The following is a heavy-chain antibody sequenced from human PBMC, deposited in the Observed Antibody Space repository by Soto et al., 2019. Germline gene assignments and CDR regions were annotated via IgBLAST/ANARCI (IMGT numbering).Heavy chain of an antibody. CDR3: ARKGYNYDY. J-gene: IGHJ4*02. V-gene: IGHV4-59*01. CDR1: GGSISSYY. D-gene: IGHD5-18*01. CDR2: IFYSGST. Sequence: KTSETLSLSSTVSGGSISSYYWSWIRQPPGKGLEWIGYIFYSGSTNYNPSLKSRVTISVDTSKNQFSLKLSSVTAADTAVYYCARKGYNYDYWGQGTLVTVSS.